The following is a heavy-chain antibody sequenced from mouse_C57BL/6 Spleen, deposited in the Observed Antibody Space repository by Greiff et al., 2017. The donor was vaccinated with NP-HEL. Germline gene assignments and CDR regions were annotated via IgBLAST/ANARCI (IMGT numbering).Heavy chain of an antibody. CDR1: GYTFTEYT. V-gene: IGHV1-62-2*01. D-gene: IGHD1-1*01. CDR3: ARHEDTYYYGSSNYAMDY. J-gene: IGHJ4*01. CDR2: FYPGSGSI. Sequence: QVQLQQSGAELVKPGASVKLSCKASGYTFTEYTIHWVKQRSGQGLEWIGWFYPGSGSIKYNEKFKDKATLTADKSSSTVYMELSRLKAEDSAVYFCARHEDTYYYGSSNYAMDYWGQGTSVTVSS.